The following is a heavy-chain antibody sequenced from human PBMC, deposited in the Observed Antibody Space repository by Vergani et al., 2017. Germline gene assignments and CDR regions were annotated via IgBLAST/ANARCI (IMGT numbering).Heavy chain of an antibody. CDR1: GFTFDDYA. CDR3: AKADYGDYAVDY. CDR2: ISWNSGSI. V-gene: IGHV3-9*01. J-gene: IGHJ4*02. Sequence: EVQLLESGGGLVQPGGSLRLSCAASGFTFDDYAMHWVRQAPGKGLEWVSGISWNSGSIGYADSVKGRFTISRDNAKNSLYLQMNSLRAEDTALYYCAKADYGDYAVDYWGQGTLVTVSS. D-gene: IGHD4-17*01.